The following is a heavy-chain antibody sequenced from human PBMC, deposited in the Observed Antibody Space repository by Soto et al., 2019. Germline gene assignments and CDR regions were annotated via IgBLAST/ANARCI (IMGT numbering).Heavy chain of an antibody. CDR3: ARDRGDYGDYVDY. CDR2: ISPDGSAM. D-gene: IGHD4-17*01. Sequence: PGGSLRLSCAGSGFTFSSHWMSWVRQAPGKGLEWVANISPDGSAMSYVDSVQSRFTISRDNAKNSLFLQMNSLRAEDTAVYYCARDRGDYGDYVDYWGQGTLVTVSS. V-gene: IGHV3-7*01. CDR1: GFTFSSHW. J-gene: IGHJ4*02.